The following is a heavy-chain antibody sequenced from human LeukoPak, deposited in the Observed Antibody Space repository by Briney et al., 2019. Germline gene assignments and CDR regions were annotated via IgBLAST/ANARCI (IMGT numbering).Heavy chain of an antibody. J-gene: IGHJ5*02. D-gene: IGHD2-21*02. Sequence: TLSLTCAVYGGSFXXYYWSWIRQPPGKGLEWIGEINHSGSTNYNPSIKRRVTISVDTSKNQFSLKLSSVTAADTAVYYCARGRNSEHIVVVTAIPNWFDPWGQGTLVTVSS. CDR3: ARGRNSEHIVVVTAIPNWFDP. CDR2: INHSGST. CDR1: GGSFXXYY. V-gene: IGHV4-34*01.